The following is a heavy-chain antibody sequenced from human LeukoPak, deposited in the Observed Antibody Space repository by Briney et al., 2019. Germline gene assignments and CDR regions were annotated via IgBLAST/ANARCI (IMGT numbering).Heavy chain of an antibody. J-gene: IGHJ6*02. V-gene: IGHV3-64*01. Sequence: PGGSLRLSCAASGFTFSSYAMHWVRQAPGKGLEYVSAISSNGGSTYYANSVKGRFTISRDNSKNTLYLQMGSLRAEDMAMYYCARSADIVVVVAATPESFYYGMDVWGQGTTVTVSS. CDR2: ISSNGGST. CDR3: ARSADIVVVVAATPESFYYGMDV. CDR1: GFTFSSYA. D-gene: IGHD2-15*01.